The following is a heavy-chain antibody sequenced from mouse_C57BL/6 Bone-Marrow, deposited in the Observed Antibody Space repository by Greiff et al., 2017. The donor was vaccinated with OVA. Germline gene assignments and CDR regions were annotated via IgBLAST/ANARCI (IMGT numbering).Heavy chain of an antibody. CDR2: IYWDDDK. CDR3: ARRGGYAYYYAMDY. D-gene: IGHD3-1*01. J-gene: IGHJ4*01. Sequence: VKLMESGPGILQSSQTLSLTCSFSGFSLSTSGMGVSWIRQPSGKGLEWLAHIYWDDDKRYNPSLKSRLTISKDTSRNQVFLKITSVDTADTATYYCARRGGYAYYYAMDYWGQGTSVTVSS. CDR1: GFSLSTSGMG. V-gene: IGHV8-12*01.